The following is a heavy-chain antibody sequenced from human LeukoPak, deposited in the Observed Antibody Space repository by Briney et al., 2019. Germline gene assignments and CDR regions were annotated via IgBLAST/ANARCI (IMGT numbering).Heavy chain of an antibody. V-gene: IGHV3-74*01. J-gene: IGHJ4*02. D-gene: IGHD3-10*01. CDR1: GFTFSRHG. CDR3: AREAFQFGQYFFDY. CDR2: INREGNDT. Sequence: GGSLRLSCAASGFTFSRHGMHWARQAPGKGLVWVSRINREGNDTIYADSVKGRFTISRDNAKNTLYLQMNSLRAEDTALYYCAREAFQFGQYFFDYWGQGTPVTVSS.